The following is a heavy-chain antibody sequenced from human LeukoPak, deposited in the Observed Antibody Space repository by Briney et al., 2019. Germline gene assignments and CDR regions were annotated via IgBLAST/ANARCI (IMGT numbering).Heavy chain of an antibody. D-gene: IGHD6-13*01. CDR3: ARGPHKMTEGIARNWFDP. CDR2: IYTSGST. Sequence: ASQTLSLTCTVSSGSISSGSYYWSWIRQPAGKGLEWIGRIYTSGSTNYNPSLKSRVTISVDTSKNQFSLKLSSVTAADTAVYYCARGPHKMTEGIARNWFDPWGQGTLVTVSS. V-gene: IGHV4-61*02. CDR1: SGSISSGSYY. J-gene: IGHJ5*02.